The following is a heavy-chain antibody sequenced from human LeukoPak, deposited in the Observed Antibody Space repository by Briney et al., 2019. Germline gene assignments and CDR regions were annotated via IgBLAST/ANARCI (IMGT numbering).Heavy chain of an antibody. J-gene: IGHJ4*02. D-gene: IGHD1-26*01. CDR3: ATESYGGA. Sequence: QPGGSLRLSCAASDFTVSSNSMSWVRQAPGKGLEWVSVTYSSGSTHYADSVKGRFTISRDSSKNTLYLQMNGLRAEDTAVYYCATESYGGAWGQGTLVTVSS. V-gene: IGHV3-53*01. CDR1: DFTVSSNS. CDR2: TYSSGST.